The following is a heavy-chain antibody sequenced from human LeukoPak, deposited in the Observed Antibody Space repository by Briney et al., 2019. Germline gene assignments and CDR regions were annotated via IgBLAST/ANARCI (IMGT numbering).Heavy chain of an antibody. D-gene: IGHD1-26*01. CDR1: EFTFFTYW. CDR3: ARAVIGSYYFYYYYYMDV. CDR2: IKQDGSEK. V-gene: IGHV3-7*01. Sequence: PGGSLRLSCAASEFTFFTYWMSWVRQAPGKGLEWVANIKQDGSEKYYVDSVKGRFTISRDNAKNSLYLQMNSLRAEDTAVYYCARAVIGSYYFYYYYYMDVWGKGTTVTVSS. J-gene: IGHJ6*03.